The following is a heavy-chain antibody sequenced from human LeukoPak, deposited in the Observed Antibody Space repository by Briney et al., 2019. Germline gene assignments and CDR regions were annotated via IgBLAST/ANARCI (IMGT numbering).Heavy chain of an antibody. CDR1: GGSISSGDYY. D-gene: IGHD4-17*01. J-gene: IGHJ4*02. V-gene: IGHV4-30-4*01. CDR2: IYYSGST. Sequence: SQTLSLTCTVSGGSISSGDYYWSWIRQPPGKGLEWIGYIYYSGSTYYNPSLKSRVTISVDTSKNQFSLKLSSVTAADTAVYYCASTEAVYGDYLSIDYWGQGTLVTVSS. CDR3: ASTEAVYGDYLSIDY.